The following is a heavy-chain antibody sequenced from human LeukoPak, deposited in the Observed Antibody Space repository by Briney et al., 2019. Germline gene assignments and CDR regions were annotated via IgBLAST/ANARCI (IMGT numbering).Heavy chain of an antibody. CDR1: VDSLSTYY. D-gene: IGHD3-3*01. CDR2: ISYSGTT. Sequence: SETLSLPCTLSVDSLSTYYWKCIRESPGKGLVWIGYISYSGTTLYSPPLKRRLPISVDTSKNQFTLVLSSMTAADTATYVCARGIFGIVNNRPHSPYYFDFWGQGTLVAVSS. V-gene: IGHV4-59*01. CDR3: ARGIFGIVNNRPHSPYYFDF. J-gene: IGHJ4*02.